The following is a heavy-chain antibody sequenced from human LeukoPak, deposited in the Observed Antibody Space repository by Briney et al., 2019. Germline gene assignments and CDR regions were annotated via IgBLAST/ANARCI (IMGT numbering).Heavy chain of an antibody. J-gene: IGHJ2*01. CDR3: ARGRRGLRILWYFDL. Sequence: SETLSLTCAAYGGSFSGYYWSWIRQPPGKGLEWIGEINHSGSTNYNPSLKSRVTISVDTSKNQFSLKLSSVTAADTAVYYCARGRRGLRILWYFDLWSRGTLVTVSS. CDR2: INHSGST. V-gene: IGHV4-34*01. CDR1: GGSFSGYY. D-gene: IGHD2/OR15-2a*01.